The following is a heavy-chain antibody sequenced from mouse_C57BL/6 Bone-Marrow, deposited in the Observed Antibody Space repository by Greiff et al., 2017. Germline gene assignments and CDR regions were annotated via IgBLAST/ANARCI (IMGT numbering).Heavy chain of an antibody. CDR3: AGGRYQYYFDY. Sequence: QVQLQQPGAELVRPGTSVKLSCKASGYTFTSYWMHWVKQRPGQGLEWIGVIDPSDSYTNYNQKFKGKATLTVDTSSSTAYMQLSSLTSEDSAVYYCAGGRYQYYFDYWGQGTTLTVSS. J-gene: IGHJ2*01. V-gene: IGHV1-59*01. D-gene: IGHD1-1*01. CDR2: IDPSDSYT. CDR1: GYTFTSYW.